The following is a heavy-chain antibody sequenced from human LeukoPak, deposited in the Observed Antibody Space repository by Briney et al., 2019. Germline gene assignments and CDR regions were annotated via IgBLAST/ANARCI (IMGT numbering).Heavy chain of an antibody. J-gene: IGHJ4*02. D-gene: IGHD3-10*01. CDR1: GGSFSGYY. CDR2: INHSGST. CDR3: ARGLSGWFGELLSVDY. Sequence: SETLSLTCAVYGGSFSGYYWSWIRQPPGKGLEWIGEINHSGSTNYNPSLKSRVTISVDTSKNQFSLKLSSVTAADTAVYYCARGLSGWFGELLSVDYWGQGTLVTVSS. V-gene: IGHV4-34*01.